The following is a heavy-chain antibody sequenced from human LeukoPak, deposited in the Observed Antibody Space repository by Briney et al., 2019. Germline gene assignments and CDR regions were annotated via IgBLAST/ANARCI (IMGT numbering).Heavy chain of an antibody. V-gene: IGHV4-34*01. CDR2: INHSGST. Sequence: PSETLSLTCAVYGGSFSGYYWSWIRQPPGKGLEWIGEINHSGSTNYNPSLESRVTISVDTSKNQFSLKLTSVTAADTAVYYCARGRAQLPYFDYWGQGTLVTVSS. J-gene: IGHJ4*02. CDR1: GGSFSGYY. D-gene: IGHD2-2*01. CDR3: ARGRAQLPYFDY.